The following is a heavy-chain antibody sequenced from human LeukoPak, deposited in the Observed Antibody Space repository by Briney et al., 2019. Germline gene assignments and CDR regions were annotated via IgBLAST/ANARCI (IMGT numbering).Heavy chain of an antibody. CDR1: GASISSGSNY. CDR3: ARLFRYVWGSYRGGDY. J-gene: IGHJ4*02. Sequence: PSETLSLTCSVSGASISSGSNYWGWIRQPPGKTLEWIGSIYSSGSTYYNPSLKSRVIIIIDTPKNHFSLTLSSVTAADTAVYYCARLFRYVWGSYRGGDYWGQGTLVTVSS. V-gene: IGHV4-39*07. CDR2: IYSSGST. D-gene: IGHD3-16*02.